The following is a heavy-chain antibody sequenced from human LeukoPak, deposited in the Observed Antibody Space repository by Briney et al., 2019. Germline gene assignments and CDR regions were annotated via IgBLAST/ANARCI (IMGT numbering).Heavy chain of an antibody. CDR3: ARGRAVVTPLVYYYYGMDV. V-gene: IGHV4-39*01. J-gene: IGHJ6*02. D-gene: IGHD2-21*02. Sequence: SETLSLTCTVSGGSISSSSYYWGWIRQPPGKGLEWIGSIYYSGSTYYNPSLKSRVTISVDTSKNQFSLKLSSVTAADTAVYYCARGRAVVTPLVYYYYGMDVWGQGTTVTVSS. CDR1: GGSISSSSYY. CDR2: IYYSGST.